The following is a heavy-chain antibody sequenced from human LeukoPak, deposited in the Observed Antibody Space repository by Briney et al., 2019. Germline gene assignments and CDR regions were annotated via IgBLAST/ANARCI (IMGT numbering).Heavy chain of an antibody. CDR2: IYTIGST. D-gene: IGHD6-6*01. Sequence: PSQTLSLTCAVSGVSISSGSYCWSWIRQPAGKGLESFVRIYTIGSTNYNPSLNSRVTISVDTTNNQFFLKLSWIAPAQTAVYFCASNSGNGWSIAAYYYYMDVWGKGTTVTVSS. V-gene: IGHV4-61*02. CDR3: ASNSGNGWSIAAYYYYMDV. CDR1: GVSISSGSYC. J-gene: IGHJ6*03.